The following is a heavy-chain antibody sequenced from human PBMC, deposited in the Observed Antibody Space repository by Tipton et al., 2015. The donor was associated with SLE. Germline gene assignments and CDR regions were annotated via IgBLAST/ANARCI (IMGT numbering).Heavy chain of an antibody. D-gene: IGHD2-21*02. Sequence: RSLRLSCAASGFTFEDYAMHWVRQVPGKGLEWVSSISYNSGSIGYADSVKGRFTISRDNAEKTLYLQMNSLRAEDTALYYCAKDVSVVVTVTRYDYYYYYMDVWGKGTTVTVSS. J-gene: IGHJ6*03. V-gene: IGHV3-9*01. CDR1: GFTFEDYA. CDR3: AKDVSVVVTVTRYDYYYYYMDV. CDR2: ISYNSGSI.